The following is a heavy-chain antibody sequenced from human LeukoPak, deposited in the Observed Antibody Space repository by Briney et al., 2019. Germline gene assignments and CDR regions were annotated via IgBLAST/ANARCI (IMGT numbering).Heavy chain of an antibody. CDR1: GYTFTSYG. J-gene: IGHJ4*02. CDR2: ISAYNGNT. V-gene: IGHV1-18*01. Sequence: SVKVSCKASGYTFTSYGISWVRQAPGQGLEWMGWISAYNGNTNYAQKLQGRVTMTTDTSTSTAYMELRSLRSEDTAVYYCARGRMIFYGSGSPFDYWGQGTLVTVSS. CDR3: ARGRMIFYGSGSPFDY. D-gene: IGHD3-10*01.